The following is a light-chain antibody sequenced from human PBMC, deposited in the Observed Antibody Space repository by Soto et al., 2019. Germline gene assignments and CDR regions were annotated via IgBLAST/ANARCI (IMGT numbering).Light chain of an antibody. V-gene: IGKV3-20*01. CDR1: QSVSSSY. Sequence: ELMFTHSPGTLSLSPGERATLSCRASQSVSSSYLAWYQQKPGQAPRLLMYGASSRATGIPDRFSGSGSGTDFTLTISRLEPEDSAVYYCQQYGSSPPRTFGQGTKVDIK. J-gene: IGKJ1*01. CDR2: GAS. CDR3: QQYGSSPPRT.